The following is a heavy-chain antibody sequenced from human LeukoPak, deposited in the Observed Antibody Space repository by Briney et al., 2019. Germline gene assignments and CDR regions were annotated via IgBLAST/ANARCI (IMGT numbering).Heavy chain of an antibody. V-gene: IGHV3-15*04. Sequence: PGGSLRLSCAASGFTFSHAWMNWVRQAPGKGLEWVGRIASKAGGGTADYAAPVKGRFIISRDDSENTVYVQMNSLRAEDTAVYYCARGGHCSGGSRYDYWGQGTPVTVSS. CDR2: IASKAGGGTA. CDR1: GFTFSHAW. CDR3: ARGGHCSGGSRYDY. J-gene: IGHJ4*02. D-gene: IGHD2-15*01.